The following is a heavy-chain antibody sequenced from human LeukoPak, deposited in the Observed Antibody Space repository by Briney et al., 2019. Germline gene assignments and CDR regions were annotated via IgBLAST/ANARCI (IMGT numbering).Heavy chain of an antibody. CDR3: ARVGATFYGSGSPDY. CDR2: ISSSSSYI. J-gene: IGHJ4*02. D-gene: IGHD3-10*01. V-gene: IGHV3-21*01. Sequence: GGSLRLPCAASGFTFSSYSMNWVRQAPGKGLEWVSSISSSSSYIYYADSVKGRFTISRDNAKNSLYLQMNSLRAEDTAVYYCARVGATFYGSGSPDYWGQGTLVTVSS. CDR1: GFTFSSYS.